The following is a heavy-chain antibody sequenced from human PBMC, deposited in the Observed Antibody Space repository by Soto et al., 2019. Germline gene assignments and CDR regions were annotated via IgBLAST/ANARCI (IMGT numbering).Heavy chain of an antibody. Sequence: SETLSLTCTVSGGSISSYYWSWIRQPPGKGLEWIGYIYYSGSTNYNPSLKSRVTISVDTSKNQFSLKLSSVTAADTAVYYCARGSGLRYFDWSDDRGQRTLVTVSS. D-gene: IGHD3-9*01. CDR1: GGSISSYY. CDR2: IYYSGST. CDR3: ARGSGLRYFDWSDD. J-gene: IGHJ4*02. V-gene: IGHV4-59*01.